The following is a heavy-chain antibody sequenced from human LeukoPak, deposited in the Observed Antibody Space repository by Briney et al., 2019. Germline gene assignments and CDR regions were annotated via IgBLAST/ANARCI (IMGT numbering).Heavy chain of an antibody. CDR1: GGTFSTFG. Sequence: SVKVSCKASGGTFSTFGLSWVRQAPGQGLEWMGGITPIFGPANYAQKFQGRVTITADESTSTAYMELSSLRSEGTAVYFCARATGNSDHSPREPIHWYFDLWGRGTLVTVSS. D-gene: IGHD4-23*01. CDR2: ITPIFGPA. V-gene: IGHV1-69*01. CDR3: ARATGNSDHSPREPIHWYFDL. J-gene: IGHJ2*01.